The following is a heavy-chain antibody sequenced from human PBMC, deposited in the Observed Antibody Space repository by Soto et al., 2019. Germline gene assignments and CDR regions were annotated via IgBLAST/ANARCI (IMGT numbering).Heavy chain of an antibody. D-gene: IGHD6-13*01. V-gene: IGHV3-64*01. J-gene: IGHJ5*02. CDR2: ISSNGGST. CDR1: GFTFSSYA. Sequence: GGSLRLSCAASGFTFSSYAMHWVRQAPGKGLEYVSAISSNGGSTYYANSVKGRFTISRDNSKNTLYLQMSSLRAEDMAVYYCARRGTATTGVTWFDPWGQGTLVTVSS. CDR3: ARRGTATTGVTWFDP.